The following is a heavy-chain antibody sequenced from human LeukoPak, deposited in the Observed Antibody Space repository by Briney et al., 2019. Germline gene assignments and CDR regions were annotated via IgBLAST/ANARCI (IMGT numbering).Heavy chain of an antibody. D-gene: IGHD6-13*01. J-gene: IGHJ4*02. V-gene: IGHV3-30*18. CDR2: MSYDGSNK. CDR3: AKDRSRSWSFDY. CDR1: GFTFSSNG. Sequence: GGSLRLSCAASGFTFSSNGMHWVLQAPGKGLEWVAVMSYDGSNKYYADYVKGRFTISRDNSKNTLYLKMNSLRAEDTAVYYCAKDRSRSWSFDYWGQGTLVTVSS.